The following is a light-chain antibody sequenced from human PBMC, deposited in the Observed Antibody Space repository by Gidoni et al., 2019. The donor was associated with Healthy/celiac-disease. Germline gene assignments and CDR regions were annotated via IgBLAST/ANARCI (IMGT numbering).Light chain of an antibody. V-gene: IGKV1-39*01. CDR1: KSISSY. Sequence: DLQMTQSPSSLSASVGDRVPITCRASKSISSYLNWYQQKPGKAPKLLIYAASSLQSGVPSRFSGSGSGTDFTLTIISLQPEAFATYYCQQSYSTPPSTFGQGTKLAIK. CDR3: QQSYSTPPST. CDR2: AAS. J-gene: IGKJ2*01.